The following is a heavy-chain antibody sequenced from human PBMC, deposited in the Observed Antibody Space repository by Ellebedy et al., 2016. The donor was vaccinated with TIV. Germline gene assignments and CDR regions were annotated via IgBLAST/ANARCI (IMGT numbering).Heavy chain of an antibody. Sequence: MPGGSLRLSCTVSDSPISRYYWSWIRQPPGKGLEWIGYIYYSVSTNYNPSLKSRVTISVDTSKNQFSLKLNSVTAADTAVYYCASTKNWVKSEGWFDPWGQGTLVTVSS. CDR2: IYYSVST. CDR3: ASTKNWVKSEGWFDP. J-gene: IGHJ5*02. D-gene: IGHD7-27*01. V-gene: IGHV4-59*01. CDR1: DSPISRYY.